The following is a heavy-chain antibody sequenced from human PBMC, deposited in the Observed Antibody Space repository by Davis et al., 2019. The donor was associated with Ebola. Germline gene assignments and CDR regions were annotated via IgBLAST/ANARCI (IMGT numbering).Heavy chain of an antibody. J-gene: IGHJ4*02. V-gene: IGHV5-51*01. CDR1: GYSFTTYW. CDR3: ARRYCTGTNCYVDY. Sequence: GESLMISCKGSGYSFTTYWIGWMRQMPGKGLEWMGIIYPGDSDTRYSPSFQGQVTISADKSISTAFLQWSSLKASDTAIYYCARRYCTGTNCYVDYWGQGTLVTVSS. D-gene: IGHD2-2*01. CDR2: IYPGDSDT.